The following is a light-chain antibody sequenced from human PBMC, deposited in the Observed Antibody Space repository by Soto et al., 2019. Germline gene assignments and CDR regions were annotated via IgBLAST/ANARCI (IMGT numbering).Light chain of an antibody. J-gene: IGKJ1*01. V-gene: IGKV3-20*01. CDR1: QRGSSSY. CDR3: QQYGSSRT. CDR2: SAS. Sequence: IVLTQSPATLSMSLGERATLSCRAGQRGSSSYLAWYQQKPGQAPRLLIYSASSRATGIPDRFSGSGSGTDFTLTISRLEPEDFAVYYCQQYGSSRTFGQGTKVDIK.